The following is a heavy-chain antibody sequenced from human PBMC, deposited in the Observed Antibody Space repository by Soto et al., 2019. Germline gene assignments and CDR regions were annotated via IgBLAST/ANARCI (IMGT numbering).Heavy chain of an antibody. J-gene: IGHJ4*02. CDR1: GASITYGGYS. CDR2: INHLETT. D-gene: IGHD1-26*01. V-gene: IGHV4-30-2*01. Sequence: SETLSLTCTVSGASITYGGYSWSWIRQTPGKGLEWIGYINHLETTFYNPSFESRLTLSIDRTKNQFSLNLNSMSAADRAVYFCARGGGSDSYDYWGQGILVTVSS. CDR3: ARGGGSDSYDY.